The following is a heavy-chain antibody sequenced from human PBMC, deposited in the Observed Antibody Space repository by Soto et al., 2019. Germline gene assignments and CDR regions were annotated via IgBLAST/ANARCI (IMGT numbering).Heavy chain of an antibody. CDR3: ARDYDFWSGYSFYFDY. Sequence: GGSLRLSCAASGFTFSSYGMHWVRQAPGKGLEWVAVIWYDGSNKYYADSVKGRFTISRDNSKNTLYLQMNSLRAEDTAVYYCARDYDFWSGYSFYFDYWGQGTLVTVSS. CDR2: IWYDGSNK. CDR1: GFTFSSYG. J-gene: IGHJ4*02. D-gene: IGHD3-3*01. V-gene: IGHV3-33*01.